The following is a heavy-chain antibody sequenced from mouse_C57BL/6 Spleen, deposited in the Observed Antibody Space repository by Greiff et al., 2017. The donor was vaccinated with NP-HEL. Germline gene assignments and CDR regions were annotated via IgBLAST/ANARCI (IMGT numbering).Heavy chain of an antibody. V-gene: IGHV5-17*01. J-gene: IGHJ4*01. CDR3: AMRLPKDYAIDY. D-gene: IGHD1-3*01. CDR1: GFTFSDYG. Sequence: EVQLVESGGGLVKPGGSLKLSCAASGFTFSDYGMHWVRQTPEKGLEWVAYISSGSSTIYYADTVTGRFTISRDHAKNTLFLQMTSLRSEDTAMYYCAMRLPKDYAIDYWGQGTSVTVSS. CDR2: ISSGSSTI.